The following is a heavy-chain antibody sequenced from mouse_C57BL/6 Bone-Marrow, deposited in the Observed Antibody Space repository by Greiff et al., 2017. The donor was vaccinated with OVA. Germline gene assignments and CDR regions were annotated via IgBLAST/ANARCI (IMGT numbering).Heavy chain of an antibody. V-gene: IGHV1-59*01. CDR3: ARGRDVGY. J-gene: IGHJ2*01. CDR1: GYTSTSYW. Sequence: VQLQQPGAELVRPGPSVKLSCKASGYTSTSYWMHWVKQRPGQGLEWIGVIDPSDSYTNYNQKFKGKATLTVDTSSSTAYMQLSSLTSEDSAVYYCARGRDVGYWGQGTTLTVSS. D-gene: IGHD3-3*01. CDR2: IDPSDSYT.